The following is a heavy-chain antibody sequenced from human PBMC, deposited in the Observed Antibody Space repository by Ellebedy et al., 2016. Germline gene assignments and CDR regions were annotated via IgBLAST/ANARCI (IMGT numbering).Heavy chain of an antibody. V-gene: IGHV3-23*01. CDR1: GFTFTSSA. D-gene: IGHD3-10*01. CDR3: AKAPITMFRGVIIAGRWYFDS. CDR2: ISGADSTT. J-gene: IGHJ4*02. Sequence: GESLKISXVASGFTFTSSAMSWVRQAPGKGLEWVSSISGADSTTYYADSVKGRFTISRENSKHTVSLQMNSLRAEDTAVYYCAKAPITMFRGVIIAGRWYFDSWGQGTLVTVSS.